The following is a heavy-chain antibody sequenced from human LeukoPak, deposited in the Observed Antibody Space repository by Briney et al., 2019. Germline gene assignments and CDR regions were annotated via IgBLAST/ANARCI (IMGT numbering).Heavy chain of an antibody. CDR1: GFTFSSYA. CDR2: ISGSGGST. V-gene: IGHV3-23*01. J-gene: IGHJ4*02. Sequence: GGSLRLSCAASGFTFSSYAMSWVRQTPGKGLEWVSAISGSGGSTYYADSVKGRFTISRDNSKNTLYLQMNSLRAEDTAVYYCAKGGSGYLLYFDYWGQGTLVTVSS. D-gene: IGHD3-22*01. CDR3: AKGGSGYLLYFDY.